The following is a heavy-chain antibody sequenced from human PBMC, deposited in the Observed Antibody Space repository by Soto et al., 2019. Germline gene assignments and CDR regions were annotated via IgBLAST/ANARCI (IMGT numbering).Heavy chain of an antibody. Sequence: SLRLSCAASGFTFSSYGMHWVRQAPGKGLEWVAVIWYDGSNKYYADSVKGRFTISRDNSKNTLYLQMNSLRAEDTAVYYCAREYCSGGSCPVNYFDYWGQGTLVTVS. J-gene: IGHJ4*02. V-gene: IGHV3-33*01. CDR2: IWYDGSNK. CDR1: GFTFSSYG. D-gene: IGHD2-15*01. CDR3: AREYCSGGSCPVNYFDY.